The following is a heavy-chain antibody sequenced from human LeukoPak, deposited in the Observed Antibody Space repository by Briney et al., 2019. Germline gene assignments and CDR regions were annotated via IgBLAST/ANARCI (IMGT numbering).Heavy chain of an antibody. CDR2: TYTGGNS. D-gene: IGHD3-22*01. Sequence: GGSLRLSCAASGFTVNSNYMIWVRQAPGKGLEWVSVTYTGGNSYYADSVKGRFIISRDISKNTLYLQMNSLRAEDSALYYCARGGRGSAAVVAPRSFDIWGQGTMVTVSS. CDR1: GFTVNSNY. V-gene: IGHV3-53*01. CDR3: ARGGRGSAAVVAPRSFDI. J-gene: IGHJ3*02.